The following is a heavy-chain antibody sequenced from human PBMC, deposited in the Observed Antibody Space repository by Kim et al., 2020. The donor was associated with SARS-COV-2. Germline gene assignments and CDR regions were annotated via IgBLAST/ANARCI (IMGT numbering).Heavy chain of an antibody. CDR1: GFTFSSYG. Sequence: GGSLRLSCAASGFTFSSYGMRWVRQAPGKGLEWVAVIWYDGSNKYYADSVKGRFTISRDNSKNTLYLQMNSLRAEDTAVYYCARGGGYCSSTSCSKNYYYYGMDVWGQGTTVTVSS. CDR2: IWYDGSNK. V-gene: IGHV3-33*01. J-gene: IGHJ6*02. CDR3: ARGGGYCSSTSCSKNYYYYGMDV. D-gene: IGHD2-2*01.